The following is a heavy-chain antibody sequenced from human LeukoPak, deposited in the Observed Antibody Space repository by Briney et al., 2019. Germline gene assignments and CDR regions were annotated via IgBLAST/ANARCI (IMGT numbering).Heavy chain of an antibody. V-gene: IGHV3-23*01. Sequence: AGGSLRLSCAASGFTFSSYAMSWVRQAPGKGLEWVSAISGSGGSTYYADSVKGRFTISRDNPKHTLYLQMNSLRAEDTAVYYCAKEGGRIMITFGGVIGDYWGQGTLVTVSS. J-gene: IGHJ4*02. CDR2: ISGSGGST. D-gene: IGHD3-16*02. CDR1: GFTFSSYA. CDR3: AKEGGRIMITFGGVIGDY.